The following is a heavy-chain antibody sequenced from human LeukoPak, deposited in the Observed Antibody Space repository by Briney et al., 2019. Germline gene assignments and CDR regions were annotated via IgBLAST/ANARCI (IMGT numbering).Heavy chain of an antibody. CDR3: AKGASMGYSGYDFLDYHYMYV. D-gene: IGHD5-12*01. Sequence: GGSLRLSCTASGFSFDDYAMHWVRQAPGKGLEWVSLITWDGGSTYYRDSVKGRFTISRDNSKNSLYLQMNSLRGEDTALYYCAKGASMGYSGYDFLDYHYMYVWGKGTTVTVSS. V-gene: IGHV3-43D*03. CDR2: ITWDGGST. CDR1: GFSFDDYA. J-gene: IGHJ6*03.